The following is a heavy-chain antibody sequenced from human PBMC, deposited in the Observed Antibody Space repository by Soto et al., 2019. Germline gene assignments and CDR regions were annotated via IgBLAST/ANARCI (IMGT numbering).Heavy chain of an antibody. CDR2: TYYSGTT. D-gene: IGHD6-25*01. Sequence: TSETLSLTCTVSGGSITSGDYYWSWIRQPPGKGLEWIGYTYYSGTTYYNPSLKSRLTISVDTSKNQFSLKLSSVTAADTAVHYCARDLRGDIDYWGQGTLVTVSS. CDR3: ARDLRGDIDY. V-gene: IGHV4-30-4*01. J-gene: IGHJ4*02. CDR1: GGSITSGDYY.